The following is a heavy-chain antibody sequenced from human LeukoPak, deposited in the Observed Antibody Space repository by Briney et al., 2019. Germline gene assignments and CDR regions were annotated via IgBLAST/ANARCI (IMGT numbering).Heavy chain of an antibody. J-gene: IGHJ5*01. V-gene: IGHV4-34*01. D-gene: IGHD3-9*01. CDR2: INHSGST. CDR3: ARVVLGRYDIFAGFERRTNLFDP. Sequence: SETLSLTCAVYGGSFSGYYWSWIRQPPGKGLEWIGEINHSGSTNYNPSLKSRVTISVDTSKNQFSLKLSSVTAADTAVYYCARVVLGRYDIFAGFERRTNLFDPLGQGTLVTVSS. CDR1: GGSFSGYY.